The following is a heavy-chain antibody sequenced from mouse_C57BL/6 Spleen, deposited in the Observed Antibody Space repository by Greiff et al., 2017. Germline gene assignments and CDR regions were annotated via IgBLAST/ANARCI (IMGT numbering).Heavy chain of an antibody. V-gene: IGHV2-5*01. CDR2: IWRGGST. J-gene: IGHJ4*01. CDR3: AKNPTYYYGSSSVMDY. Sequence: QVQLKESGPGLVQPSQSLSITCTVSGFSLTSYGVHWVRQSPGKGLEWLGVIWRGGSTDYNAAFMSRLSITKDNSKSQVFFKMNSLQADDTAIYYCAKNPTYYYGSSSVMDYWGQGTSVTVSS. D-gene: IGHD1-1*01. CDR1: GFSLTSYG.